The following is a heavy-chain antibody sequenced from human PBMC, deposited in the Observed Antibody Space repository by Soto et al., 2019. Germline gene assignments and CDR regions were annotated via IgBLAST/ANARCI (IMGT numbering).Heavy chain of an antibody. V-gene: IGHV3-21*01. CDR2: ISSSSSYI. J-gene: IGHJ4*01. CDR3: ARDVDTAIGDFDY. CDR1: GFTFSSYS. D-gene: IGHD5-18*01. Sequence: GGSLRLSCAASGFTFSSYSMNWVRQAPGKGLEWVSSISSSSSYIYYADSVKGRFTISRDNAKNSLYLQMNSLRAEDTAVYYCARDVDTAIGDFDYWGHGTLVTVSS.